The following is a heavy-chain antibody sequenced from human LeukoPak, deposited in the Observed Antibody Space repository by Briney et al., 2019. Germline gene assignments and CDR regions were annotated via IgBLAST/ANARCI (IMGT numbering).Heavy chain of an antibody. CDR3: ARPNYPGYYMDV. CDR2: IYHSGTT. CDR1: GFSISSGFY. Sequence: SETLSLTCTVSGFSISSGFYWGWIRLPPGKGLEWIANIYHSGTTYYNASLRSRLTVSVDTSKNQFSLKLSSVTAADTAVYYCARPNYPGYYMDVWGKGTTVTISS. V-gene: IGHV4-38-2*02. J-gene: IGHJ6*03. D-gene: IGHD1-7*01.